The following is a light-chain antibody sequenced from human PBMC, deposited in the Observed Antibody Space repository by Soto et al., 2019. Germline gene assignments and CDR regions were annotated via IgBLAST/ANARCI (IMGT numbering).Light chain of an antibody. CDR3: QQYGSSPWT. Sequence: EIVLTQSPGTLSLSPGERATLSCRAGQSVSSSYLAWYQQKPGQAPRLLIYGASSRATGIPDRFSGSGSGTDFTLTISRLEPEDFAGYYCQQYGSSPWTFGQGTKVEIK. CDR1: QSVSSSY. J-gene: IGKJ1*01. CDR2: GAS. V-gene: IGKV3-20*01.